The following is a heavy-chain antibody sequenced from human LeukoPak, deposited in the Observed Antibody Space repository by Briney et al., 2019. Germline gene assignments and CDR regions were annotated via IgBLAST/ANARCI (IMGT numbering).Heavy chain of an antibody. D-gene: IGHD6-13*01. Sequence: SETLSLTCTVSGGSISSYYWSWIRPPPGKGLEWIGYIYYSGTTNYNPSLKSRVTISVDTSKNQFSLKLSSVTAADTAVYYCARFPPSSRDYWGQGTLVTVSS. J-gene: IGHJ4*02. CDR2: IYYSGTT. CDR3: ARFPPSSRDY. V-gene: IGHV4-59*08. CDR1: GGSISSYY.